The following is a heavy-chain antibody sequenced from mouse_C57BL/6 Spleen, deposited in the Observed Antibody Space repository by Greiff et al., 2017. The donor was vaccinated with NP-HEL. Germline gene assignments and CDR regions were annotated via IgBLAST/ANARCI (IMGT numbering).Heavy chain of an antibody. CDR1: GYTFTNYW. J-gene: IGHJ2*01. CDR3: ARWDTTVVAFDY. Sequence: QVHVKQSGAELVRPGTSVKMSCKASGYTFTNYWIGWAKQRPGHGLEWIGDIYPGGGYTNYNEKFKGKATLTADKSSSTAYMQFSSLTSEDSAIYYCARWDTTVVAFDYWGQGTTLTVSS. D-gene: IGHD1-1*01. CDR2: IYPGGGYT. V-gene: IGHV1-63*01.